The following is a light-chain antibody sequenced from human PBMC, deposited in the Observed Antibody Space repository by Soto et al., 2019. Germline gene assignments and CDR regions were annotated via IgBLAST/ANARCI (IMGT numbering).Light chain of an antibody. CDR3: SSYTSRSTLFV. J-gene: IGLJ1*01. CDR1: SNDVGGYNY. V-gene: IGLV2-14*01. CDR2: EVS. Sequence: QSALTQPASVSGSPGQSITISCTGTSNDVGGYNYVSWYQQHPGKAPKLIISEVSNRPSGVSVRFSGSKSGNTASLTISGLQAEDEADYYCSSYTSRSTLFVFGTGTKLTVL.